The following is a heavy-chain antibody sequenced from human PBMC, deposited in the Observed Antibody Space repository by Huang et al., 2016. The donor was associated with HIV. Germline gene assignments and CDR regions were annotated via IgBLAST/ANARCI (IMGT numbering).Heavy chain of an antibody. CDR2: ISHDGGSYYSPYPKSRVTT. J-gene: IGHJ3*01. V-gene: IGHV4-34*01. CDR1: GGSFSGHY. Sequence: QVQLQQWGAGLLRPSETLSLTCAVYGGSFSGHYGSWIRQPPGRGLEWIGEISHDGGSYYSPYPKSRVTTNYSPSLKPRVSMSGDTSKNQFSLKLRSVTAADTAVYFCARSRRDGSSDSFDVWGQGTVVTVSS. CDR3: ARSRRDGSSDSFDV.